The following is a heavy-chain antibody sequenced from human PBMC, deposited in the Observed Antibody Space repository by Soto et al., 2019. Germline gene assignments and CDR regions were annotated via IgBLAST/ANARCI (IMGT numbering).Heavy chain of an antibody. CDR2: IYWDDDK. CDR3: AHSRSYDLSFDI. Sequence: QITLKESGPTLVKPTQTLTLTCTFSGFSLSTSGVGVGWIRQPPGKALEWLALIYWDDDKRYSPSLKSRLTLTEDTTKNQVVLTMTNMDPLDTATYYGAHSRSYDLSFDIWGQGTMVTVSS. V-gene: IGHV2-5*02. D-gene: IGHD1-26*01. CDR1: GFSLSTSGVG. J-gene: IGHJ3*02.